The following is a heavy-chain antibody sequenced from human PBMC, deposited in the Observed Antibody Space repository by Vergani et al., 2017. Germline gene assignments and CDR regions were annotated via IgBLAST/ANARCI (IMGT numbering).Heavy chain of an antibody. D-gene: IGHD1-7*01. CDR1: EITFSSYA. Sequence: EVQLLESGGGLVQPGGSLRLSCAASEITFSSYAMSWVRQSPGKGLEWVSAITGSGDSTYYADSVRGRFTISRDNSKNTLYLQMNSLRAEDTAVYYCAPDRVNSLFDYWGQGTLVTVSS. J-gene: IGHJ4*02. V-gene: IGHV3-23*01. CDR3: APDRVNSLFDY. CDR2: ITGSGDST.